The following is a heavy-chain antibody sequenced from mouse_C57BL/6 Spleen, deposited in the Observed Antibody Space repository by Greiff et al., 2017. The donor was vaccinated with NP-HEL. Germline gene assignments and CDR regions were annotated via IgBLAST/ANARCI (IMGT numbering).Heavy chain of an antibody. D-gene: IGHD1-1*01. J-gene: IGHJ1*03. CDR1: GYTFTSYW. Sequence: QVQLQQPGAELVMPGASVKLSCKASGYTFTSYWMHWVKQRPGQGLEWIGEIDPSDSYTNYNQKFKGKSTLTVDKSSSTAYMPLSSLTSEDSAVYYCARVSYYYGSSPYWYFDVWGTGTTVTVSS. V-gene: IGHV1-69*01. CDR3: ARVSYYYGSSPYWYFDV. CDR2: IDPSDSYT.